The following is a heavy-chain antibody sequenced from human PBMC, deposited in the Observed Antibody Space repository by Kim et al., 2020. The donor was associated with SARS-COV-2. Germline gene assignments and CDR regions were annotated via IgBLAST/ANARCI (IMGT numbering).Heavy chain of an antibody. CDR3: TRQERSGWG. D-gene: IGHD6-19*01. J-gene: IGHJ4*02. CDR2: ITSKAHGGTT. V-gene: IGHV3-49*04. Sequence: GGSLRLSCTTSGFTFGEYAVSRVRPAPGKGLEWLTFITSKAHGGTTEYAASVQSRFTNSRDDYKSIAYMQMNSIKTEDTAVYYCTRQERSGWGWGQGTL. CDR1: GFTFGEYA.